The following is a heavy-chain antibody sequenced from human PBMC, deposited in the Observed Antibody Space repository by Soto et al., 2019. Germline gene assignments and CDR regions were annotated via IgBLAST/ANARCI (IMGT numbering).Heavy chain of an antibody. CDR2: IWYDGSNK. V-gene: IGHV3-33*01. J-gene: IGHJ6*02. D-gene: IGHD2-21*02. Sequence: PGGSLRLSCAASGFTFSSYGMHWVRQAPGKGLEWVAVIWYDGSNKYYADSVKGRFTISRDNSKNTLYLQMNSLRAEDTAVYYCARDLWGYSGVASYQMDAWGQGTTVTVSS. CDR1: GFTFSSYG. CDR3: ARDLWGYSGVASYQMDA.